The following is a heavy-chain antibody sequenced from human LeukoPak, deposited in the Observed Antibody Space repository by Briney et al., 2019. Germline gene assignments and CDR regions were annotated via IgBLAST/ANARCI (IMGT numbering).Heavy chain of an antibody. V-gene: IGHV1-18*01. CDR1: GYTFSNFG. Sequence: ASVKVSCKTSGYTFSNFGINWVRQAPGQGLEWMRWISGNNDNPNYGQKFQGRFTVTTDSSMSTAYMELRNLRFDDTAVYYCARDGTSTDDYWGQGTLVTVSS. CDR2: ISGNNDNP. D-gene: IGHD2-2*01. CDR3: ARDGTSTDDY. J-gene: IGHJ4*02.